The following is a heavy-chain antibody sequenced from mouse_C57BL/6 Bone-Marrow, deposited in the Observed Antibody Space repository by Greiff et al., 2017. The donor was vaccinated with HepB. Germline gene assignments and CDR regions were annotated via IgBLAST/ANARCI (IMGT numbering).Heavy chain of an antibody. Sequence: VQLQQSGAELARPGASVKLSCKASGYTFTSYGISWVKQRTGQGLEWIGEIYPRSGNTYYNEKFKGKATLTADKSSSTAYMELRSLTSEDSAVYFCASLYYGNYGWYFDVWGTGTTVTVSS. CDR3: ASLYYGNYGWYFDV. CDR2: IYPRSGNT. J-gene: IGHJ1*03. CDR1: GYTFTSYG. D-gene: IGHD2-1*01. V-gene: IGHV1-81*01.